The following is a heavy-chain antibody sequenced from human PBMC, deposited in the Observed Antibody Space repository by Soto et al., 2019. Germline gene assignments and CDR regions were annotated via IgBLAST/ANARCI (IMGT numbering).Heavy chain of an antibody. V-gene: IGHV4-34*01. J-gene: IGHJ4*02. D-gene: IGHD4-17*01. CDR2: INHSGST. CDR1: GGSFSGYY. Sequence: SETLSLTCAVYGGSFSGYYWSWIRQPPGKGLEWIGEINHSGSTNYNPSLKSRVTISVDKSKNQFSLKLRSVTAADTAVYYCARHYGDYYFDYWGKGTLVTVSS. CDR3: ARHYGDYYFDY.